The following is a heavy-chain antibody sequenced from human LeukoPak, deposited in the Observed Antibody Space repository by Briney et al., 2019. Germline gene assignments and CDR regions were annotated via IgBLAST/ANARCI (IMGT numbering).Heavy chain of an antibody. Sequence: SETLSLTCTVSGGSVSSGSYFWSCIRQPPGKGLEWIGYIYYSGSTNYNPSLKSRVTISVDTSKNQFSLKLSSVTAADTAVYYCARGVVAAGFWFDPWGQGTLVTVSS. CDR3: ARGVVAAGFWFDP. D-gene: IGHD2-15*01. V-gene: IGHV4-61*01. CDR1: GGSVSSGSYF. CDR2: IYYSGST. J-gene: IGHJ5*02.